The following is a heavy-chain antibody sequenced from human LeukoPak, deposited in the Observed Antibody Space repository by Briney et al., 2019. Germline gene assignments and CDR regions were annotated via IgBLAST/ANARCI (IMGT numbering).Heavy chain of an antibody. D-gene: IGHD2-2*01. CDR1: GYTLTELP. Sequence: ASVKVSCKVSGYTLTELPMHWVRQAPGKGLEWMGGFDPEDGETIYAQKFQGRVTMTEDTSTDTAYMELSSLTSDDTAVYYCARTETVWYQLLRPFDIWGRGTMVTVSS. CDR2: FDPEDGET. V-gene: IGHV1-24*01. J-gene: IGHJ3*02. CDR3: ARTETVWYQLLRPFDI.